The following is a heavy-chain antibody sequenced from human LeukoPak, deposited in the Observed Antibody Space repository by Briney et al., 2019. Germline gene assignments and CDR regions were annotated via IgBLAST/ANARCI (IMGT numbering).Heavy chain of an antibody. J-gene: IGHJ4*02. D-gene: IGHD5-24*01. CDR1: GFTFSNYA. Sequence: PGGSLRLSCATSGFTFSNYAMQWVRQASGKGLEWVSAISGSGGSTYYADSVKGRFTISRDNSKNTLYLQMNSLRAEDTAVYYCANVRDGYPDYWGQGTLVTVSS. CDR3: ANVRDGYPDY. CDR2: ISGSGGST. V-gene: IGHV3-23*01.